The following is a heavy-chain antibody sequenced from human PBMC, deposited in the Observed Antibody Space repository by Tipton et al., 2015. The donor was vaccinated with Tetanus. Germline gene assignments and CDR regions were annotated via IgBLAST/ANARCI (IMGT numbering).Heavy chain of an antibody. CDR1: GGSISTYY. V-gene: IGHV4-4*07. CDR3: ARDVWRYYDSSGYQDHDAFDT. J-gene: IGHJ3*02. CDR2: IYTSGST. D-gene: IGHD3-22*01. Sequence: TLSLTCTVSGGSISTYYWSWIRQPAGKGLEWIGRIYTSGSTNYNPSLKRRVTMSVDTSNTQFSLKLSSVTAADTAVYYCARDVWRYYDSSGYQDHDAFDTWGQGTMVTVSS.